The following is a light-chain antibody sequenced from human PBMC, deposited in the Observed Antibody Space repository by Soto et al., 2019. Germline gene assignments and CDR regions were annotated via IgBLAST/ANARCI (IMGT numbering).Light chain of an antibody. CDR1: RTDVGGYDY. CDR3: FSYAGREKIVV. V-gene: IGLV2-11*01. Sequence: QSALTQPRSVSASPGQTVTISCTGTRTDVGGYDYVSWYQQHPGKAPKILIYDVSKRPSGVPDRFSGSKFGYTASLTISGLQANDEADYYCFSYAGREKIVVVGGGTQLTVL. J-gene: IGLJ2*01. CDR2: DVS.